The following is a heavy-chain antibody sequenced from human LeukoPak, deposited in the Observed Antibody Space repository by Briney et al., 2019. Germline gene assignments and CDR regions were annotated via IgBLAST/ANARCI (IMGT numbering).Heavy chain of an antibody. CDR1: GGSISSSTYY. Sequence: SETLSLTCTVSGGSISSSTYYWGWIRQPPGKGLEWIGIIYYSGTTYYNPSLKSRVTISIDTSTNQFSLKLNSVTAADTAVYYCASLQNIVGATPLPDYWGQGTLVTVSS. V-gene: IGHV4-39*07. CDR3: ASLQNIVGATPLPDY. J-gene: IGHJ4*02. D-gene: IGHD1-26*01. CDR2: IYYSGTT.